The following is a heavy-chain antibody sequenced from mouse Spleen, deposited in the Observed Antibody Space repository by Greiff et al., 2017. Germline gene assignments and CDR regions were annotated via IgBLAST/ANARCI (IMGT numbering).Heavy chain of an antibody. CDR1: GFTFSDYG. CDR2: ISNLAYSI. Sequence: EVQLVESGGGLVKPGGSLKLSCAASGFTFSDYGMAWVRQAPGKGPEWVAFISNLAYSIYYADTVTGRFTISRENAKNTLYLEMSSLRSEDTAMYYCARDYGSYYAMDYWGQGTSVTVSS. J-gene: IGHJ4*01. CDR3: ARDYGSYYAMDY. D-gene: IGHD1-2*01. V-gene: IGHV5-15*02.